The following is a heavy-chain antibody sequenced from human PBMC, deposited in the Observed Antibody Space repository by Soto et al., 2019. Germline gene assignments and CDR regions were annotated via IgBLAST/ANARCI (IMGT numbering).Heavy chain of an antibody. J-gene: IGHJ4*02. Sequence: GGSLRLSCAASGFTFSSYAMSWVRQAPGKGLDWVSGISISGGSTYYADSVKGRFTISRDNYKNTLYLQMTNLRPEDTAIYYCAGDRGRGYCTGGLCYLGLDHWGQGNPVTVSS. CDR1: GFTFSSYA. D-gene: IGHD2-8*02. V-gene: IGHV3-23*01. CDR3: AGDRGRGYCTGGLCYLGLDH. CDR2: ISISGGST.